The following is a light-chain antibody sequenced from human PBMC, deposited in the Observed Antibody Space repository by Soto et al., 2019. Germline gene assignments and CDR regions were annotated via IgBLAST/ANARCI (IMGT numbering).Light chain of an antibody. J-gene: IGKJ4*01. CDR3: QQSYSTPHT. Sequence: DIPMTQSPSSLSASVGDRVPITCRASQSISSSLIWYQQKPGKAPKLLIYAASSLQSGVPSSFSVSGSGTDFTLTISSLQPEDFATYYWQQSYSTPHTFGGGTKVESK. CDR2: AAS. CDR1: QSISSS. V-gene: IGKV1-39*01.